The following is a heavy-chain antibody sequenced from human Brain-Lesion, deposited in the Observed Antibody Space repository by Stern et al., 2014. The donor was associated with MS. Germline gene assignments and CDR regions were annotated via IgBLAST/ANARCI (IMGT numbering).Heavy chain of an antibody. V-gene: IGHV3-21*01. J-gene: IGHJ6*02. D-gene: IGHD4-17*01. CDR2: ISSTTTYI. CDR3: ARGYGDAYYRGLDV. Sequence: EVQLVESGGGLATRGGSPRISCAASGFSLSPYSVSWVRQAPGKALERVSSISSTTTYIYYVDSVKGRFTISRDNAKNSVFLQMNGLGADDTAVYYCARGYGDAYYRGLDVWGQGTTVTVSS. CDR1: GFSLSPYS.